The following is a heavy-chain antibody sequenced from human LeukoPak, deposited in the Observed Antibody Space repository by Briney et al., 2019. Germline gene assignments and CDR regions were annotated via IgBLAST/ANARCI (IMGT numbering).Heavy chain of an antibody. V-gene: IGHV4-59*01. CDR1: GGSISSYY. D-gene: IGHD3-22*01. CDR2: IYYSGST. CDR3: ARTPDPYYYDSSGYLDY. Sequence: PSETLSLTCTVSGGSISSYYWSWIRQPPGKGLEWIGYIYYSGSTNYNPSLKSRVTISVDTSKNQFSLKLSSVTAADTAVYYCARTPDPYYYDSSGYLDYWGQGTLVTVSS. J-gene: IGHJ4*02.